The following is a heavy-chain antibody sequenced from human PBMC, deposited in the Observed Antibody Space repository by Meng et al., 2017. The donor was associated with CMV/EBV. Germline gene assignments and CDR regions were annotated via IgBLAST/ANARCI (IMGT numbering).Heavy chain of an antibody. CDR3: ARALVDTAMVTPTYYYYGMDV. V-gene: IGHV3-21*01. Sequence: GESLKISCAASGFTFSSYSMNWVRQAPGKGLEWVSSISSSSSYIYYADSVKGRFTISRDNAKNSLYLQMNSLRAEDTAVYYCARALVDTAMVTPTYYYYGMDVWGQGTTGTVSS. CDR1: GFTFSSYS. J-gene: IGHJ6*02. CDR2: ISSSSSYI. D-gene: IGHD5-18*01.